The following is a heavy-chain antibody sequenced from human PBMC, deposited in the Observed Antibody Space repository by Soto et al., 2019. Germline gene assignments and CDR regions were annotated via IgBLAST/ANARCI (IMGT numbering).Heavy chain of an antibody. CDR3: AREKLTGDGGYYYYGMDV. CDR2: IIPIFGTA. Sequence: QVQLVQSGAEVKKPGSSVKVSCKASGGTFSSYAISWVRQAPGQGLEWMGGIIPIFGTANYAQKFQGRVTITADESTSTAYMERSSLRSEDTAVYYCAREKLTGDGGYYYYGMDVWGQGTTVTVSS. D-gene: IGHD7-27*01. V-gene: IGHV1-69*01. J-gene: IGHJ6*02. CDR1: GGTFSSYA.